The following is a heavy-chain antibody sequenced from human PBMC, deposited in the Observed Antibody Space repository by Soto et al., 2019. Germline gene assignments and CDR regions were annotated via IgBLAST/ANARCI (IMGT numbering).Heavy chain of an antibody. CDR3: AKVGLAMADPYYFDY. CDR1: GFTFGSYA. D-gene: IGHD6-19*01. V-gene: IGHV3-23*01. CDR2: IRGRGGST. J-gene: IGHJ4*02. Sequence: EVQLLESGGGLLQPGRSLRLSCAASGFTFGSYAMSWVRQAPGKGLEWVSAIRGRGGSTFYTDSVRGRFTISRDNSKNMLYLQMNSLRAEDTAVYYCAKVGLAMADPYYFDYWGQGTLVTVSS.